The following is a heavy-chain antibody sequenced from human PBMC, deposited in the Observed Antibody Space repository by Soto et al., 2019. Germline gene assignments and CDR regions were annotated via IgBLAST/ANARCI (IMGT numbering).Heavy chain of an antibody. D-gene: IGHD5-12*01. CDR2: ISTYSGDK. V-gene: IGHV1-18*01. Sequence: GASVKVSCKASGYTFLTYDISWVRQAPGQGLEWMGWISTYSGDKRYAQKFQGRVNMTTDTSTTTANLELRSLRSDDTAVYYCARHHGPTTSQNWFDPWGQGTLVTVSS. J-gene: IGHJ5*02. CDR3: ARHHGPTTSQNWFDP. CDR1: GYTFLTYD.